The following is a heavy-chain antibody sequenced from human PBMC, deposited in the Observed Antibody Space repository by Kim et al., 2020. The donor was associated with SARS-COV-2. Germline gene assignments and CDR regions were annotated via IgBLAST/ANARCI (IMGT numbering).Heavy chain of an antibody. D-gene: IGHD3-16*01. J-gene: IGHJ4*01. CDR3: ARGGQYDYDGGAHYFDY. CDR1: GGSISDYY. CDR2: IAYFGRT. Sequence: SETLSLTCVISGGSISDYYWSWLRQSPGGELEWMGYIAYFGRTNYNSSFESRITISLDVSRNQFFLKLKSVSAADTAVYYCARGGQYDYDGGAHYFDYWG. V-gene: IGHV4-59*12.